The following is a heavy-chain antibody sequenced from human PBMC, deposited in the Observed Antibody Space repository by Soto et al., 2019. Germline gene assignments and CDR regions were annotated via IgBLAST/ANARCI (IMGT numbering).Heavy chain of an antibody. V-gene: IGHV4-34*01. CDR2: INHSGST. J-gene: IGHJ6*04. CDR3: AGYCRRSSCPEDNYFALEV. Sequence: PSGDLSLTCAFYGWPFSVYYWSGIRQPPGEGLEWIGEINHSGSTNYNPSLKSRVSISVHTSKKQLSLKLDSVSATDTARYFCAGYCRRSSCPEDNYFALEVWGKGSTVTVSS. D-gene: IGHD2-2*01. CDR1: GWPFSVYY.